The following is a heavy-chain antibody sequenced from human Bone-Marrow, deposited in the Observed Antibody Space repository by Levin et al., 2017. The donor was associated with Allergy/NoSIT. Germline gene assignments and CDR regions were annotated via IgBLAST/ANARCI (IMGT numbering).Heavy chain of an antibody. CDR1: NGSISNYY. CDR3: ARDIHEHCTSTGCTVFDI. V-gene: IGHV4-4*07. D-gene: IGHD2-8*01. CDR2: IYTSGIT. Sequence: SQTLSLTCTVSNGSISNYYWSWIRQPAGMGLEWIGRIYTSGITRYNPSLKSRVTMSIDTSQNQFSLRLSSVSAADTAIYYCARDIHEHCTSTGCTVFDIWGQGTIVTVSS. J-gene: IGHJ3*02.